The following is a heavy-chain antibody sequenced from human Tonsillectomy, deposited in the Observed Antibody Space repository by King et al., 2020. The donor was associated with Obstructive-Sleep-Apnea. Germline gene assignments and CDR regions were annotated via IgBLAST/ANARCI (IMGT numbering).Heavy chain of an antibody. Sequence: VQLVESGGGLVQPGGSLRLSCAASRFTFSSYAMSWVRQAPGKGLEWVSAISGSGYNTYYADSVKGRFTISRDSSKNTLYLQMDSLRAEDTAVYYCAKSGIGDNFRGAAAGPEFDYWGQGTLVTVSS. V-gene: IGHV3-23*04. CDR1: RFTFSSYA. CDR2: ISGSGYNT. D-gene: IGHD6-13*01. J-gene: IGHJ4*02. CDR3: AKSGIGDNFRGAAAGPEFDY.